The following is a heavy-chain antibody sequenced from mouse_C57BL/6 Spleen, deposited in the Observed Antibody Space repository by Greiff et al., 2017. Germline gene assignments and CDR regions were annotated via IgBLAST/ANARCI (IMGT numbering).Heavy chain of an antibody. J-gene: IGHJ4*01. CDR2: IYPRSGNT. CDR1: GYTFTSYG. V-gene: IGHV1-81*01. CDR3: ARPHSNYFMDY. Sequence: VKLMESGAELARPGASVKLSCKASGYTFTSYGISWVKQRTGQGLEWIGEIYPRSGNTYYNEKFKGKATLTADKSSSTAYMELRSLTSEDSAVYFCARPHSNYFMDYWGQGTSVTVSS. D-gene: IGHD2-5*01.